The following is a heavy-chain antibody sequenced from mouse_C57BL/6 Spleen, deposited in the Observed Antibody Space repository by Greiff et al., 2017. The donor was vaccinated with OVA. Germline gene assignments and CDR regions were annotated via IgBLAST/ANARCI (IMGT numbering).Heavy chain of an antibody. V-gene: IGHV1-69*01. J-gene: IGHJ4*01. CDR2: IDPSDSYT. D-gene: IGHD1-1*01. CDR1: GYTFTSYW. CDR3: ARHGSRADAMDY. Sequence: QVQLQQPGAELVMPGASVKLSCKASGYTFTSYWMHWVKQRPGQGLEWIGVIDPSDSYTNYNQKFKGKSTLTVDKSSSTAYMQLSSLTSEDSAVNYCARHGSRADAMDYWGQGTSVTVSS.